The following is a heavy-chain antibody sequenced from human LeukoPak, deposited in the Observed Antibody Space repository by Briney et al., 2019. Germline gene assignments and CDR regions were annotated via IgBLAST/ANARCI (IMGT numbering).Heavy chain of an antibody. V-gene: IGHV3-23*01. Sequence: PGGSLRLSCVASGFTFSTYGMSWVRQAQGKGLGWVSAISGIGGGTYYADSVKGRFTISRDNSKNTLYLQMNSLRAEDTAVYYCAKDGGEYYDILTGYYPRLYYMDVWGKGTTVTISS. J-gene: IGHJ6*03. D-gene: IGHD3-9*01. CDR1: GFTFSTYG. CDR3: AKDGGEYYDILTGYYPRLYYMDV. CDR2: ISGIGGGT.